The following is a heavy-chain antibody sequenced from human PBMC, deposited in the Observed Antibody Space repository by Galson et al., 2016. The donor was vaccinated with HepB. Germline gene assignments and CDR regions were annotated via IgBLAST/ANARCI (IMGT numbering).Heavy chain of an antibody. V-gene: IGHV3-23*01. CDR2: IRGSGDST. Sequence: SLRLSCAASGFTFSSYAMSWVRQAPGKGLDWVSAIRGSGDSTYYADSVKGRFTISRDNSKNTLYLEMNSLRAEATAVYYCAKDSQTEKVLRYFDWVFQGGAFDIWGQGTMVTVSS. CDR3: AKDSQTEKVLRYFDWVFQGGAFDI. J-gene: IGHJ3*02. D-gene: IGHD3-9*01. CDR1: GFTFSSYA.